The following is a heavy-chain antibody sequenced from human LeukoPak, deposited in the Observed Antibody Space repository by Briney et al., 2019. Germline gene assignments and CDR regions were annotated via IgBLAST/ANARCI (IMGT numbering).Heavy chain of an antibody. CDR3: ATGAYYYDSSGYKKSDYFDY. V-gene: IGHV3-21*04. J-gene: IGHJ4*02. CDR1: GFTFSSYS. CDR2: ISMSSSYI. D-gene: IGHD3-22*01. Sequence: PGGSLRLSCAASGFTFSSYSMNWVRQAPGKGLEWVSSISMSSSYIYYADSVKGRFTISRDNAKNSLDLQMNSLRAEDTAVYYCATGAYYYDSSGYKKSDYFDYWGQGTLVTVSS.